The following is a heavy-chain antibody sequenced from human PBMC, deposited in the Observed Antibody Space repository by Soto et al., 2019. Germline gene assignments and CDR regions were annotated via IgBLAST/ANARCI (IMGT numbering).Heavy chain of an antibody. Sequence: GASVKVSCKASGYTFTDYFMNWMRQAPGQRLECMGWIKAGNGNTKYSQKFHGRVTITRDTSGSTAYMELSSLRSEDTAVYYCARGGSLYWFFDLWGRGTLVTVSS. V-gene: IGHV1-3*01. CDR2: IKAGNGNT. D-gene: IGHD1-26*01. J-gene: IGHJ2*01. CDR1: GYTFTDYF. CDR3: ARGGSLYWFFDL.